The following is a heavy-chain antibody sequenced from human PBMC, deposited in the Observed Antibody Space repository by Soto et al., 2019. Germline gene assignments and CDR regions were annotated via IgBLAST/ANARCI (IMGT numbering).Heavy chain of an antibody. CDR2: ISAYNGNT. D-gene: IGHD3-22*01. V-gene: IGHV1-18*01. CDR1: GYTFTSYG. Sequence: QVQLVQSGAEVKKPGASVKVSCKASGYTFTSYGISWVRQAPGQGLEWMGWISAYNGNTNYAQKRPGRVTMTTDPATGTAYMELRSMRSDDTAVYYCAIRPGRDFYPRHSSGYYRDAFDIWGQGTMVTVSS. CDR3: AIRPGRDFYPRHSSGYYRDAFDI. J-gene: IGHJ3*02.